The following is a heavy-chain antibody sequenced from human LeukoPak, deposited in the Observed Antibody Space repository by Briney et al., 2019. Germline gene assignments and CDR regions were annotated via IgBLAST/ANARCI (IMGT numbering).Heavy chain of an antibody. CDR2: ISGSGGST. D-gene: IGHD3-3*01. CDR1: GFTFSSYA. J-gene: IGHJ4*02. V-gene: IGHV3-23*01. Sequence: PGGSLRLSCAASGFTFSSYAMSWVRQAPGKGLEWVSAISGSGGSTYYADSVKGRFTISRDNSKNTLYLQMNSLRAEDTAVYYCAKDSPPYYDFWSGYYVIGWGQGTLVTVSS. CDR3: AKDSPPYYDFWSGYYVIG.